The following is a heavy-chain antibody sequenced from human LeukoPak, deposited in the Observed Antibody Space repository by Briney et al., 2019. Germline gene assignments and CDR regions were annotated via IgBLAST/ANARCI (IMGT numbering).Heavy chain of an antibody. CDR1: GGSISSGGYY. J-gene: IGHJ3*02. V-gene: IGHV4-30-2*01. CDR3: ARGFSGPAAEDDAFDI. Sequence: SQTLSLTCTVSGGSISSGGYYWSWIRQPPGKGLEWIGYIYHSGSTYYNPSLKSRVTISVDRSKNQFSLKLSSVTAADTAVYYCARGFSGPAAEDDAFDIWGQGTMVTVSS. CDR2: IYHSGST. D-gene: IGHD2-2*01.